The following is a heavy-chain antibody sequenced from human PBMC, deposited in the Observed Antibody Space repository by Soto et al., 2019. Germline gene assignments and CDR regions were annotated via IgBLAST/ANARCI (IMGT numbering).Heavy chain of an antibody. D-gene: IGHD6-6*01. CDR1: GGTFSSYA. CDR2: TIPIFGTA. V-gene: IGHV1-69*13. Sequence: GASVKVSCKASGGTFSSYAISWVRQAPGQGLEWMGGTIPIFGTANYAQKFQGRVTITADESTSTAYMELRSLRSDDTAVYYCARDVIAAPGGNWFDPWGQGTLVTVSS. J-gene: IGHJ5*02. CDR3: ARDVIAAPGGNWFDP.